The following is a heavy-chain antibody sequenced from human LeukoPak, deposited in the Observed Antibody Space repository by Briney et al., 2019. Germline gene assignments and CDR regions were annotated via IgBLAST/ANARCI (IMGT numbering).Heavy chain of an antibody. CDR1: GFTFSSYA. Sequence: GGSLRLSCAASGFTFSSYAMHWVRQAPGKGLEYVSAISSNGGSTYYANSVKGRFTISRDNSKNTLYLQMGSLRAEDTAVYYCARDPTGTADYWGQGTLVTVSS. D-gene: IGHD1-1*01. J-gene: IGHJ4*02. V-gene: IGHV3-64*01. CDR2: ISSNGGST. CDR3: ARDPTGTADY.